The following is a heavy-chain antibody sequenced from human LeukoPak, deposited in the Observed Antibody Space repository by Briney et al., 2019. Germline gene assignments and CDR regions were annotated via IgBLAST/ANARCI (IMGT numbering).Heavy chain of an antibody. V-gene: IGHV4-31*03. J-gene: IGHJ4*02. D-gene: IGHD6-6*01. Sequence: SETLSLTCTVSGGSINSGGYYWTWIRQHPGKGLERLGYIYYSGSTYYNPSLKSRLTISLDTSKNQFSLKLSSVTAADTAVYYCARSTSQYSSLSRWGQGTLVTVSS. CDR3: ARSTSQYSSLSR. CDR2: IYYSGST. CDR1: GGSINSGGYY.